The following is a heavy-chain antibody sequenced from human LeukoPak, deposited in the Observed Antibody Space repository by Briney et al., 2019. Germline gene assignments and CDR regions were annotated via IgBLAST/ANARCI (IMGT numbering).Heavy chain of an antibody. D-gene: IGHD2-2*01. J-gene: IGHJ5*02. V-gene: IGHV4-34*01. CDR2: INHSGST. CDR1: GGSFSGYY. CDR3: ARGPLGDIVVVPAASWFDP. Sequence: KPSETLSLTCAVYGGSFSGYYWSWIRQPPGKGLEWIGEINHSGSTNYNPSLKSRVTISVDTSKNQFSLKLSSATAADTAVYYCARGPLGDIVVVPAASWFDPWGQGTLVTVSS.